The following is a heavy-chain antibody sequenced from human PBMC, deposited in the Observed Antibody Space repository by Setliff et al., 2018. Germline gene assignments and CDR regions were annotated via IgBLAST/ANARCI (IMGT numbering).Heavy chain of an antibody. CDR1: GGSISDYY. Sequence: SETLSLTCGGYGGSISDYYWSWIRQPPGKGLEWIGEIYHSGSTYYNPSLKSRVTISVDTSKNQFSLKLSSVTAADTAVYYCASTIAAAGTAADYWGQGTPVTVSS. CDR2: IYHSGST. V-gene: IGHV4-34*01. D-gene: IGHD6-13*01. CDR3: ASTIAAAGTAADY. J-gene: IGHJ4*02.